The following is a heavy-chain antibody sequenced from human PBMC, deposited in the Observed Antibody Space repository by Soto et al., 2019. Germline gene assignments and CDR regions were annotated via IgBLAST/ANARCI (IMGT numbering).Heavy chain of an antibody. CDR1: GFTFSSYG. V-gene: IGHV3-33*01. J-gene: IGHJ4*02. CDR3: TIASLRKVASSGDQ. CDR2: IWYDGSFT. D-gene: IGHD2-15*01. Sequence: VQLEESGGGVVQPGRSLRLSCAASGFTFSSYGMHWVRQAPGKGLEWVAFIWYDGSFTYYADSVKGRFTISRDNSKNMLKLQMDSVRAEDTAVSYCTIASLRKVASSGDQWGQGTVVTVCS.